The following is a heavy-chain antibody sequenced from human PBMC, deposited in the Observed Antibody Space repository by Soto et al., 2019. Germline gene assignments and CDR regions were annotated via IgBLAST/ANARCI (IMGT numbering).Heavy chain of an antibody. CDR2: ISGSGDNT. V-gene: IGHV3-23*01. D-gene: IGHD4-17*01. J-gene: IGHJ4*02. CDR3: AKDRGMATVNTVDY. Sequence: EVQLLESGGGLVQPGGSLRLSCVASGFTFTNYAMSWVRQAPEKGLEWVSTISGSGDNTYYVDSVKGRFSISRDKSKNKLYLQMNNLRADDTAVYFCAKDRGMATVNTVDYWGQGALVTVSS. CDR1: GFTFTNYA.